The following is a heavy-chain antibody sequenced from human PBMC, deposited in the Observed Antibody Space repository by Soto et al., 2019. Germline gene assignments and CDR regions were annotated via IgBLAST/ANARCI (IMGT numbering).Heavy chain of an antibody. Sequence: EVQLLESGGGLVQPGGSLRLSCAASGFTFSSYDMSWVRQAPGKGLECVSGISGSGGSTYYADSVKGRFTISRDNSKNSLYLQMNSLRAEDTAVYYCAKTTKLDRAFDIWGQGTMVTVSS. J-gene: IGHJ3*02. CDR1: GFTFSSYD. CDR2: ISGSGGST. D-gene: IGHD6-13*01. CDR3: AKTTKLDRAFDI. V-gene: IGHV3-23*01.